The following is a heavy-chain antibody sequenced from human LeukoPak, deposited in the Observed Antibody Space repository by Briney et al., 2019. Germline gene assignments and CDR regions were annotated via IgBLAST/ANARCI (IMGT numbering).Heavy chain of an antibody. V-gene: IGHV3-23*01. Sequence: GGSLRLSCAASGFTFSSYAMTWVRQAPGKGLQWVSTISVIGEGTYYADSVKGRFTISRDSSKSTLYLQMNSLRDEDTAVYYCAKYGSGSYYNGLYWGQGTLVTVSS. CDR2: ISVIGEGT. CDR1: GFTFSSYA. J-gene: IGHJ4*02. D-gene: IGHD3-10*01. CDR3: AKYGSGSYYNGLY.